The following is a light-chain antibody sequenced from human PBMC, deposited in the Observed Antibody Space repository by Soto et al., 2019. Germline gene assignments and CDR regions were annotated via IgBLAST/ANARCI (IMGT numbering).Light chain of an antibody. CDR1: QSISSW. CDR2: DAS. CDR3: QQYNSYSGT. Sequence: DIQLTQSPSTLSASVGDRVTITXLASQSISSWLAWYQQKPGKAPKLLIYDASSLESGVPSRFSGSGSGTEFTLTISSLQPDDFATYYCQQYNSYSGTFGQGTKVDIK. V-gene: IGKV1-5*01. J-gene: IGKJ1*01.